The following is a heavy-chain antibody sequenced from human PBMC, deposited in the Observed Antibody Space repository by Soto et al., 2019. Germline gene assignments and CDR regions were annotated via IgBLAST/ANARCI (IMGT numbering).Heavy chain of an antibody. CDR3: VXSRGGRGSPFDL. CDR1: GFSLSASGVG. Sequence: QITLEESGPTLVKPTQTLMLTCTFSGFSLSASGVGVGWTRQPPGKTLEWLAVIYWDDDKRYSPALKNRLTITXXTSTNXVXLTLXXXDXXDTATYYCVXSRGGRGSPFDLWGQGTLVTVSS. CDR2: IYWDDDK. J-gene: IGHJ5*02. D-gene: IGHD3-10*01. V-gene: IGHV2-5*02.